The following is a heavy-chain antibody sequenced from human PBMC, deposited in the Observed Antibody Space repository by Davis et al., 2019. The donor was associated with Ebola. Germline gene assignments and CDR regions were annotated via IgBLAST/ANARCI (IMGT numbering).Heavy chain of an antibody. CDR1: GFTFSSFA. CDR2: ISSSGGST. V-gene: IGHV3-64*04. J-gene: IGHJ4*02. Sequence: GESLKISCSASGFTFSSFAMHWVRQAPGKGLKYVSAISSSGGSTYYADSVKGRFTISRDNAKNSLYLQMNSLRAEDTAVYYCARDLYGSGSYFYFDYWGQGTLVTVSS. D-gene: IGHD3-10*01. CDR3: ARDLYGSGSYFYFDY.